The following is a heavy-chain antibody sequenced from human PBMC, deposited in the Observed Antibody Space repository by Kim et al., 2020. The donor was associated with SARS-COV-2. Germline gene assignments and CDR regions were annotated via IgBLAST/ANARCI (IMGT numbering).Heavy chain of an antibody. CDR3: ARNGKGFYYYGSGSYYNDNSVLYYFDY. Sequence: GGSLRLSRAASGFTVSSNYMSWVRQAPGKGLEWVSVIYSGGSTYYADSVKGRFPISRDNSKNTLYLQMNSLSAEDTAMYYCARNGKGFYYYGSGSYYNDNSVLYYFDYWSQGTLVTGSS. CDR2: IYSGGST. CDR1: GFTVSSNY. D-gene: IGHD3-10*01. J-gene: IGHJ4*02. V-gene: IGHV3-66*02.